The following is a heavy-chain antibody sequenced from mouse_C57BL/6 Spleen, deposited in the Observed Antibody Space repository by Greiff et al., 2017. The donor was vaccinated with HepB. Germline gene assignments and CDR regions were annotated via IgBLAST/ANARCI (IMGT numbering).Heavy chain of an antibody. D-gene: IGHD1-1*01. CDR2: IYPGDGDT. Sequence: VQLQQSGAELVKPGASVKISCKASGYAFSSYWMNWVKQRPGKGLEWIGQIYPGDGDTNYNGKFKGKATLTADKSASTAYMQLSSLTSEDSAVYFCARDYYGSGYFDFWGTGTTVTVSS. CDR3: ARDYYGSGYFDF. V-gene: IGHV1-80*01. J-gene: IGHJ1*03. CDR1: GYAFSSYW.